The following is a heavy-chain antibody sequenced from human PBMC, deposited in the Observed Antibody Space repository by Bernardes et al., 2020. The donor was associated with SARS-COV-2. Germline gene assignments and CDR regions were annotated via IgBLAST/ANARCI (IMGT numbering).Heavy chain of an antibody. CDR1: GFTFSSYA. Sequence: GWSLRLSCAASGFTFSSYAMHWVRQAPGKGLEWVAVISYDGSNKYYADSVKGRFTISRDNSKNTLYLQMNSLRAEDTAVYYCASLITMVRGVPDYWGQGTLVTVSS. D-gene: IGHD3-10*01. V-gene: IGHV3-30-3*01. J-gene: IGHJ4*02. CDR2: ISYDGSNK. CDR3: ASLITMVRGVPDY.